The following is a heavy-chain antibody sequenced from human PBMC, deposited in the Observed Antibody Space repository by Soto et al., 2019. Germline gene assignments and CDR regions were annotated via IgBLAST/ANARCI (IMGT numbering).Heavy chain of an antibody. Sequence: QITLNESGPTQVKPRQTLTLTCTFSGFSLTTSGVGVGWIRPSPGKAPELLALIYLDDEKRYSPSLKRRLTITKDTSKNQVVLTMADLDPADTATYYCAHRVLRTVFGLVTTTAIYFDFWGQGTPVAVSS. J-gene: IGHJ4*02. CDR3: AHRVLRTVFGLVTTTAIYFDF. D-gene: IGHD3-3*01. CDR1: GFSLTTSGVG. V-gene: IGHV2-5*02. CDR2: IYLDDEK.